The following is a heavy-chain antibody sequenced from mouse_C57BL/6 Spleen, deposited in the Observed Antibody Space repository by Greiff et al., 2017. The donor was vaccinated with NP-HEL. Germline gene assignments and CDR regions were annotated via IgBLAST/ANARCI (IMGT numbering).Heavy chain of an antibody. CDR2: IHPNSGST. D-gene: IGHD2-2*01. V-gene: IGHV1-64*01. J-gene: IGHJ4*01. CDR3: AREGGLRYAMDY. Sequence: QVQLKQPGAELVKPGASVKLSCKASGYTFTSYWMHWVKQRPGQGLEWIGMIHPNSGSTNYNEKFKSKATLTVDKSSSTAYMQLSSLTSEDSAVYYCAREGGLRYAMDYWGQGTSVTVSS. CDR1: GYTFTSYW.